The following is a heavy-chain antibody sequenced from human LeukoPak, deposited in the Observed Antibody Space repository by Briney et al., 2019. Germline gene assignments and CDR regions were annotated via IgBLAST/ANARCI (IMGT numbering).Heavy chain of an antibody. CDR2: ISSSDSTI. V-gene: IGHV3-48*04. CDR3: SGNYYGSGVAH. J-gene: IGHJ5*02. CDR1: GFTFSSYC. D-gene: IGHD3-10*01. Sequence: GGSLRLSCAASGFTFSSYCMSWVRQAPGKGLEWVSYISSSDSTIYYADSVKGRFTISRDNATSSLYMQMNSLRAEDTAVYYCSGNYYGSGVAHWGQGTLVTVSS.